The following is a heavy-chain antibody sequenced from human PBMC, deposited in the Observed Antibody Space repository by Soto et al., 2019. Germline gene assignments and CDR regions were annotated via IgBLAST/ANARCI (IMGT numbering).Heavy chain of an antibody. D-gene: IGHD3-3*01. V-gene: IGHV4-30-2*01. J-gene: IGHJ6*02. Sequence: SETLSLTCAVSGGSISSGGYSWSWIRQPPGKGLEWIGCIYHSGSTYYNPSLKSRVTISVDRSKNQFSLKLSSVTAADTAVYYCARAPGDFWSGYYGMDVWGQGTTVTVSS. CDR3: ARAPGDFWSGYYGMDV. CDR1: GGSISSGGYS. CDR2: IYHSGST.